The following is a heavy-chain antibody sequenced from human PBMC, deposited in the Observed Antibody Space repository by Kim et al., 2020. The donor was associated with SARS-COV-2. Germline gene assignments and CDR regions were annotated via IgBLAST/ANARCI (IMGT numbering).Heavy chain of an antibody. CDR2: ISSSGSTI. Sequence: GGSLRLSCAASGFTFSSYEMNWVRQAPGKGLEWVSYISSSGSTIYYADSVKGRFTISRDNAKNSLYLQMNSLRAEDTAVYYCARESAPPLDYWGQGTLVTVSS. J-gene: IGHJ4*02. CDR3: ARESAPPLDY. CDR1: GFTFSSYE. V-gene: IGHV3-48*03.